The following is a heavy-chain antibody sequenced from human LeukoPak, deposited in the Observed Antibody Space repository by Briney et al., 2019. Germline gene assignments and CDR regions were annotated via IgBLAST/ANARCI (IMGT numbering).Heavy chain of an antibody. J-gene: IGHJ4*02. CDR2: IYSGGGRT. V-gene: IGHV3-53*01. CDR1: GFTVSSNY. D-gene: IGHD3-10*01. Sequence: GASLRLSCAASGFTVSSNYMSWVRQAPGKGPEWVSVIYSGGGRTYYADSVKGRVTISRDNSKNTLYLQMNSLRAEDTAVYYCARDIRLNYDSGSYCLDYWGQGNLVTVSS. CDR3: ARDIRLNYDSGSYCLDY.